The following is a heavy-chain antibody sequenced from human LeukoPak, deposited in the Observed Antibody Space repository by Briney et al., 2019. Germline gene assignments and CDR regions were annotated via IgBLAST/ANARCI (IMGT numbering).Heavy chain of an antibody. CDR2: INPNSGGT. CDR3: ARVDTAMGSFYYYYYYMDV. V-gene: IGHV1-2*06. D-gene: IGHD5-18*01. J-gene: IGHJ6*03. CDR1: GYTFTGYY. Sequence: ASVTVSCKASGYTFTGYYMHWVQQAPGQGLEWMGRINPNSGGTNYAQKFQGRVTMTRETSISTAYMELSRLRSDDTAVYDCARVDTAMGSFYYYYYYMDVWGKGTTVTVSS.